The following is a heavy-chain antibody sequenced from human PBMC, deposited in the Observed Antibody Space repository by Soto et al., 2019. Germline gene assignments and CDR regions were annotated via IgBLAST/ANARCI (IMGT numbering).Heavy chain of an antibody. J-gene: IGHJ4*02. CDR3: AKEGYSGYDYGT. V-gene: IGHV3-30*18. D-gene: IGHD5-12*01. CDR1: GFTFSSYG. Sequence: QVQLLESGGGVVQPGRSLRLSCAASGFTFSSYGMHWVRQAPGKGLEWVAVISYDGSNKYYADSVKGRFTISRDNSKNTLYLQMNSLRAEDTAVYYCAKEGYSGYDYGTWGQGTLVTVSS. CDR2: ISYDGSNK.